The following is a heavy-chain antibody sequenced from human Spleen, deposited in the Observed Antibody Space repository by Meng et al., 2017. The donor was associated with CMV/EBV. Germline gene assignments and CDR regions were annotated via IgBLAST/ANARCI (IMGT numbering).Heavy chain of an antibody. Sequence: QGQIQQWGAGLLKPSETLSLTCAVYGGSFSGYYWSWIRQPPGKGLEWIGEINHSGSTNYNPSLKSRVTISVDTSKNQFSLKLSSVTAADTAVYYCARGGRIAVAGFDYWGQGTLVTVSS. V-gene: IGHV4-34*01. CDR1: GGSFSGYY. CDR3: ARGGRIAVAGFDY. J-gene: IGHJ4*02. D-gene: IGHD6-19*01. CDR2: INHSGST.